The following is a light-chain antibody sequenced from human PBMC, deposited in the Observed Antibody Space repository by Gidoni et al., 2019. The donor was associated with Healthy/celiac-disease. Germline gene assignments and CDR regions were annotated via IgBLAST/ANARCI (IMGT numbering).Light chain of an antibody. CDR2: AAS. CDR1: QSISSY. V-gene: IGKV1-39*01. CDR3: QQSYSTPLT. Sequence: DIQMTQSPSSLSASVGDRVTITCRASQSISSYLNWNQQKPGKAPKLLIYAASSLQSGVPSRFSGSGSGTDFTLTISSLQPEDFATYYCQQSYSTPLTFXGXTKVEIK. J-gene: IGKJ4*01.